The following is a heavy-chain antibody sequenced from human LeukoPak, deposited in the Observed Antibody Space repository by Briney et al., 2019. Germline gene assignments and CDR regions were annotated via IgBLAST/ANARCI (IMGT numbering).Heavy chain of an antibody. D-gene: IGHD5-12*01. J-gene: IGHJ4*02. CDR2: FDPEDGET. V-gene: IGHV1-24*01. Sequence: ASVKVSCKVSGYALTELSMHWVRQAPGKGLEWMGGFDPEDGETIYAQKFQGRVTMTEDTSTDTAYMELSSLRSEDTAVYYCATSAGFRGVATITNSDYWGQGTLVTVSS. CDR1: GYALTELS. CDR3: ATSAGFRGVATITNSDY.